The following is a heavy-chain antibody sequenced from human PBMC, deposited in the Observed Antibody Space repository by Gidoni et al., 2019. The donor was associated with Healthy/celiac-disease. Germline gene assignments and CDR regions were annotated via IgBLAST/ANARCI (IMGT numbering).Heavy chain of an antibody. Sequence: EVQLLESGGGLVQPGGSLRLSCAASGFTFSSYAMSWVRQAPGKGLEWVSAISGSGGSTYYADSVKGRFTISRDNSKNTLYLQMNSLRAEDTAVYYCAKDGLGSSSWQSHPDYWGQGTLVTVSS. CDR2: ISGSGGST. V-gene: IGHV3-23*01. J-gene: IGHJ4*02. CDR1: GFTFSSYA. D-gene: IGHD6-13*01. CDR3: AKDGLGSSSWQSHPDY.